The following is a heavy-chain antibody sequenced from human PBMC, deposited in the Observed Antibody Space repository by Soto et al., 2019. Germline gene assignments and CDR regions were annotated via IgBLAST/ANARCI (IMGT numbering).Heavy chain of an antibody. V-gene: IGHV3-30-3*01. D-gene: IGHD5-18*01. J-gene: IGHJ6*02. CDR1: GFTFSSYA. CDR2: ISYDGSNK. Sequence: QVQLVESGGGVVQPERSLRLSCAASGFTFSSYAMHWVRQAPGKGLEWVAVISYDGSNKYYADSVKGRFTISRDNSKNTLYLQMNSLRAEDTAVYYCARSWIQEFYYYYYGMDVWGQGTTVTVSS. CDR3: ARSWIQEFYYYYYGMDV.